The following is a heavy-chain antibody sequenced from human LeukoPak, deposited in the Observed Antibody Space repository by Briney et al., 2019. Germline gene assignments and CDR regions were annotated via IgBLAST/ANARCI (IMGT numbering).Heavy chain of an antibody. CDR2: INHSGRT. V-gene: IGHV4-34*01. D-gene: IGHD2-2*01. J-gene: IGHJ6*02. CDR3: ARDVVVVPAAIHYGMDV. CDR1: GGSFSDYF. Sequence: SETLSLTCAVSGGSFSDYFWGWIRQPPGKGLEWIGEINHSGRTCYNPSLKSRVTISVDTSKNQFSLNLSSVTAADTAVYDCARDVVVVPAAIHYGMDVWGQGTTVTVSS.